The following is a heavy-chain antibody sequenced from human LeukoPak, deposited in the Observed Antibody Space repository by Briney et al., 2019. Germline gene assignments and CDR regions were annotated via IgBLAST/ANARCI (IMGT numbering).Heavy chain of an antibody. CDR2: ISGSGGTI. J-gene: IGHJ4*02. Sequence: GGSLRLSCAASGFTFSSYAMSWVRQAPGKGLEWVSAISGSGGTIYYADSVKGRFTISRDNAKNSLYLQMNSLRAEDTAVYYCATDRYSTFDYWGQGILVTVSS. CDR1: GFTFSSYA. D-gene: IGHD6-13*01. CDR3: ATDRYSTFDY. V-gene: IGHV3-23*01.